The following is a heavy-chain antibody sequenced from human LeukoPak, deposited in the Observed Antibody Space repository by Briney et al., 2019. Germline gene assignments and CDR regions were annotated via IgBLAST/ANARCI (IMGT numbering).Heavy chain of an antibody. CDR1: GXSISSSSYY. CDR2: IYYSGST. V-gene: IGHV4-39*07. CDR3: AGDQGTSGYYGAFDI. Sequence: SETLSLTCTVSGXSISSSSYYWGWIRQPPGKGLEWIGSIYYSGSTNYNPSLKSRVTISVDTSKNQFSLKLSSVTAADTAVYYCAGDQGTSGYYGAFDIWGQGTMVTVSS. D-gene: IGHD3-22*01. J-gene: IGHJ3*02.